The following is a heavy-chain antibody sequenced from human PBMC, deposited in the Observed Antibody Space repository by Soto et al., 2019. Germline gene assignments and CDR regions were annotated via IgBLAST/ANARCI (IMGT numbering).Heavy chain of an antibody. CDR1: GFSFSGSA. J-gene: IGHJ6*02. Sequence: PCVSLRLSCAASGFSFSGSAMHWACHASGKGQEWVGRIRSKANSYATAYAASVKGRFTISRDDSKNTAYLQMNSLKTEDTAVYYCTRLLELKGNPRTDVWGQGTTVTVSS. D-gene: IGHD3-3*01. V-gene: IGHV3-73*01. CDR2: IRSKANSYAT. CDR3: TRLLELKGNPRTDV.